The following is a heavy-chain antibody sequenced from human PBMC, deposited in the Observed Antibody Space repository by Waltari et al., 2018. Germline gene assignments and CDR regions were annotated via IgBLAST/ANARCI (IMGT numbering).Heavy chain of an antibody. CDR1: GGSTTSNNYY. D-gene: IGHD6-13*01. V-gene: IGHV4-39*01. CDR3: ARHSAYAGTGYYYGMDV. J-gene: IGHJ6*02. CDR2: IYYSGST. Sequence: QLQLQESGPGLAKPSETLSLTCAVAGGSTTSNNYYWDWLRQPPGKGLEWIGSIYYSGSTYYNPSLKSRVTISVDTSKNHFSLKLGSVTAADTSLYYCARHSAYAGTGYYYGMDVWGQGTTVTVSS.